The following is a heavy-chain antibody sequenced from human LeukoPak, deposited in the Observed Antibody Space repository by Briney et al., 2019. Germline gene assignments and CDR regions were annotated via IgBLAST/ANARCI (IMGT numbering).Heavy chain of an antibody. J-gene: IGHJ6*03. CDR3: ARADSSSWYQSPYYYYYYMDV. CDR2: IYYSGSI. V-gene: IGHV4-59*11. D-gene: IGHD6-13*01. Sequence: SETLSLTCTVSGGSICSHYWSWIRQPPGKGLEWIGYIYYSGSINYNLSLKSRVTISVDTSKNQFSLKLSSVTAADTALYYCARADSSSWYQSPYYYYYYMDVWGKGTTVTVSS. CDR1: GGSICSHY.